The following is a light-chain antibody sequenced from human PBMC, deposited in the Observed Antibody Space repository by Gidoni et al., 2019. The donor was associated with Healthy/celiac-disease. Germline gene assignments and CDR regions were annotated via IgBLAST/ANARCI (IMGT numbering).Light chain of an antibody. CDR2: GAS. V-gene: IGKV3-20*01. Sequence: IVLPQSPGTLSLSPGARAPLPCRASQSVSSSYLAWYQQKPGQAPRLLIYGASSRATGIPDRFSGSGSGTDFTLTISRLEPEDFAVYYCQQYGSAQYTFGQGTKLEIK. CDR3: QQYGSAQYT. J-gene: IGKJ2*01. CDR1: QSVSSSY.